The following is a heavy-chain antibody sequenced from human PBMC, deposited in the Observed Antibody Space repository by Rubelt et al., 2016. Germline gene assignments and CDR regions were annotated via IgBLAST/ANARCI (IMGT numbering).Heavy chain of an antibody. Sequence: MGGIIPIFGTANYAQKFQGSVTITADESTSTAYMELSSLRSEDTAVYYCARDQIGGSYPVDWGQGTLVTVSS. J-gene: IGHJ4*02. V-gene: IGHV1-69*01. CDR2: IIPIFGTA. CDR3: ARDQIGGSYPVD. D-gene: IGHD5-18*01.